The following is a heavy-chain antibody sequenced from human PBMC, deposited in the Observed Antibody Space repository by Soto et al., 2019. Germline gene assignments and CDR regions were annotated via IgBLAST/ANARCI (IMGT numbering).Heavy chain of an antibody. J-gene: IGHJ4*02. D-gene: IGHD3-16*01. CDR1: GGTFSTFG. CDR3: ARSAPMDAGGKYYYDF. Sequence: SVKVSCKASGGTFSTFGISWVRQAPGQGLEWMGGIIPFFGTAKYSQKFEDRISITADESTNTVYMDLRSLTSEDTAIYYCARSAPMDAGGKYYYDFWGQGALVTVSS. CDR2: IIPFFGTA. V-gene: IGHV1-69*13.